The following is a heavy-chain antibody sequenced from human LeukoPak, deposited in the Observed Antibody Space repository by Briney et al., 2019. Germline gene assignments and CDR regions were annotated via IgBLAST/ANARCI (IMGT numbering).Heavy chain of an antibody. D-gene: IGHD3-10*01. J-gene: IGHJ6*02. CDR3: AHLMVRGDFYYYYGMDV. CDR2: IYHSGST. Sequence: PSETLSLTCAVSGYSISSGYYWGWIRQPPGKGLEWIGSIYHSGSTYYNPSLKSRVTISVDTSKNQFSLKLSSVTAADTAVYYCAHLMVRGDFYYYYGMDVWGQGTTVTVSS. V-gene: IGHV4-38-2*01. CDR1: GYSISSGYY.